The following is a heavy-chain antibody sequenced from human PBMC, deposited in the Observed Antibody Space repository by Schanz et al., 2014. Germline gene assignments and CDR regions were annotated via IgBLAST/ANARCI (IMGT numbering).Heavy chain of an antibody. Sequence: QVQLVQSGAEVKKPGPSVKVSCTASGGTFSSYTISWIRQAPGQGLEWMGWISAYNGNTNYAQKLQGRVTMTTDTSTSTAYMELRSLRSDDTALYYCTRGGYSYALSAFDIWGQGTMVTVSS. V-gene: IGHV1-18*01. CDR2: ISAYNGNT. CDR3: TRGGYSYALSAFDI. D-gene: IGHD5-18*01. CDR1: GGTFSSYT. J-gene: IGHJ3*02.